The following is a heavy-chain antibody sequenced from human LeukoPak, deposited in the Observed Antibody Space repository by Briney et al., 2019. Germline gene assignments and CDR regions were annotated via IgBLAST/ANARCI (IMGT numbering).Heavy chain of an antibody. V-gene: IGHV3-30*04. CDR1: GFTFSSYA. J-gene: IGHJ6*02. CDR2: ISYDGSNK. Sequence: PGGSLRLSCAASGFTFSSYAMHWVRQAPGKGPEWVAVISYDGSNKYYADSVKGRFTISRDNSKNTLYLQMNSLRAEDTAVYYCARHSSGYPYYYGMDVWGQGTTVTVSS. CDR3: ARHSSGYPYYYGMDV. D-gene: IGHD3-22*01.